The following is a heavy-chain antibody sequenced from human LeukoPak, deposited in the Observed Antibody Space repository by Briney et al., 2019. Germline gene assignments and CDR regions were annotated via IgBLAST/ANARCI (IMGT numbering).Heavy chain of an antibody. CDR3: ARERMPKYSQQGSDY. Sequence: GRSLRLSCAASGFTFSSYAMHWVRQAPGKGLEWVAVISYDGSNKYYADSVKGRFTISRDNSKNTLYLQMNSLRAEDTAVYYCARERMPKYSQQGSDYWGQGTLVTVSS. J-gene: IGHJ4*02. V-gene: IGHV3-30*04. CDR2: ISYDGSNK. D-gene: IGHD6-6*01. CDR1: GFTFSSYA.